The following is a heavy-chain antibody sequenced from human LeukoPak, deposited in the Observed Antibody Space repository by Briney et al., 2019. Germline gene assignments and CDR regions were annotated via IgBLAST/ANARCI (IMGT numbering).Heavy chain of an antibody. CDR2: ISGSGGST. D-gene: IGHD4-17*01. Sequence: GSLKLFRAALGFNLSQYAMRRVRPAPRKGLEWVLAISGSGGSTYYADSVKGRFTISRDNAKNTLYLQMNSLRVEDTAVYYCARDLDTVTTKLDYWGQGTLVTVSS. V-gene: IGHV3-23*01. CDR3: ARDLDTVTTKLDY. J-gene: IGHJ4*02. CDR1: GFNLSQYA.